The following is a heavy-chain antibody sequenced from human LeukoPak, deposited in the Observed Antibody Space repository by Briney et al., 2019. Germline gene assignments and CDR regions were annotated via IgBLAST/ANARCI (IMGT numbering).Heavy chain of an antibody. J-gene: IGHJ3*02. CDR1: GGSISSSDYY. D-gene: IGHD3-22*01. Sequence: SETLSLTCTVSGGSISSSDYYWAWIRQPPGKGLEWIGSIYYSGSPYYNPSLKSRVTTSVDTSKNQFSLKLSPVTAADTAVYYCARVGSDYDSSAYTDAFDIWGRGTMVTVSS. V-gene: IGHV4-39*07. CDR3: ARVGSDYDSSAYTDAFDI. CDR2: IYYSGSP.